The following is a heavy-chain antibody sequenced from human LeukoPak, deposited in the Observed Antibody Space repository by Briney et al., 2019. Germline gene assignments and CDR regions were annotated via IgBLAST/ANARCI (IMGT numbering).Heavy chain of an antibody. CDR2: INFSGST. V-gene: IGHV4-39*01. CDR3: ARQLRYCSSTSCLNY. Sequence: SETLSLTCTVSGDSINSSSYYWGWIRQPPGKGLEWIGSINFSGSTYYNPSLKSRVTISVDTSKNQFSLKLSSVTAADTAVYYCARQLRYCSSTSCLNYWGQGTLVTVSS. J-gene: IGHJ4*02. D-gene: IGHD2-2*01. CDR1: GDSINSSSYY.